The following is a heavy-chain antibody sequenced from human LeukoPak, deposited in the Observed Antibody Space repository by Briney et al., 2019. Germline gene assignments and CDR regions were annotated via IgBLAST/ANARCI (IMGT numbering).Heavy chain of an antibody. V-gene: IGHV4-38-2*02. CDR2: IYHSGST. J-gene: IGHJ4*02. Sequence: SETLSLTCTVSGYSISSGYYWGWIRQPPGKGLEWIGSIYHSGSTYYNPSLKSRVTISVDTSKNQFSLKLSSVTAADTAVYYCARLFYPAGVAGNFDYWGQGTLVTVSS. CDR3: ARLFYPAGVAGNFDY. CDR1: GYSISSGYY. D-gene: IGHD6-19*01.